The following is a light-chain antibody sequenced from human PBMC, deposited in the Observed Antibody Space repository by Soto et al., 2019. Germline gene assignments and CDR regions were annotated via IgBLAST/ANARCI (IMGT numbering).Light chain of an antibody. J-gene: IGKJ1*01. CDR2: KAS. Sequence: DIEMNKSPSTLSGSLGDRVTITCRGSQGISSCLAWYQQKPGKAPRLLIYKASSLASGVPSRFSGSGSGTEFTLTISSLQPEDVATYHCQQHTTFGQGTNVDIK. CDR3: QQHTT. V-gene: IGKV1-5*03. CDR1: QGISSC.